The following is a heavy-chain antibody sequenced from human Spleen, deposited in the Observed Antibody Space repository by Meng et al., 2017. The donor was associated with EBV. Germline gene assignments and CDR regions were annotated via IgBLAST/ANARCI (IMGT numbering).Heavy chain of an antibody. D-gene: IGHD4-23*01. CDR1: GYSFTSQG. Sequence: QGPVVQSGAEVKEPGASVKVSCKASGYSFTSQGIHWVRQAPGQGLEWMGWISGYNGHTNYAQKFQDRVTMTTDTSTSTAYMELRSLTSDDTAVYYCARESDYGANWYYFDYWGQGTLVTVSS. CDR2: ISGYNGHT. CDR3: ARESDYGANWYYFDY. J-gene: IGHJ4*02. V-gene: IGHV1-18*01.